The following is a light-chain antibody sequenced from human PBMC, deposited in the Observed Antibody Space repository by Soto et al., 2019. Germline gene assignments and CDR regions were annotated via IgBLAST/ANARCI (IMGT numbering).Light chain of an antibody. J-gene: IGKJ3*01. CDR2: LGS. CDR1: QSLLHSNGYNY. V-gene: IGKV2-28*01. CDR3: MQALQTPLLT. Sequence: IVMTQSPLSLPVTPGEPASISCRSSQSLLHSNGYNYLDWYLQKPGQAPQLLIFLGSIRVSGVPDRFSGSGSGTYFTLKISRVEAEDVGVYYCMQALQTPLLTFGPGTKVDLK.